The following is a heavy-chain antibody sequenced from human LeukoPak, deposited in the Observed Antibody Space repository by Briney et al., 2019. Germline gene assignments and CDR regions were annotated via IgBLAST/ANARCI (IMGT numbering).Heavy chain of an antibody. J-gene: IGHJ5*02. CDR2: INPNSGGT. Sequence: GASVKVSCKASGYTFTGYYMHWVRQAPGQGLEWMGWINPNSGGTNYAQKFQGRVTMTRDTSISTAYMELSSLRSEDTAVYYCARGTLWFGELSTVILDPWGQGTLVTVSS. V-gene: IGHV1-2*02. CDR3: ARGTLWFGELSTVILDP. CDR1: GYTFTGYY. D-gene: IGHD3-10*01.